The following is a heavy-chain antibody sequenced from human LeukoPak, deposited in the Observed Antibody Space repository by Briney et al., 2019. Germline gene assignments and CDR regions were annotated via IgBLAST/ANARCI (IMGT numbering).Heavy chain of an antibody. CDR1: GFIFSNYA. CDR2: ISGSGHST. Sequence: GGSLRLSCAASGFIFSNYAMSWVRQAPGKGLEWVSGISGSGHSTYHADSVEGRFTISRDNSRTTLSLQMNSLRAEDTAIYFCAKNYYDSSGSGGYVDYWGQGTLVTVSS. J-gene: IGHJ4*02. D-gene: IGHD3-22*01. CDR3: AKNYYDSSGSGGYVDY. V-gene: IGHV3-23*01.